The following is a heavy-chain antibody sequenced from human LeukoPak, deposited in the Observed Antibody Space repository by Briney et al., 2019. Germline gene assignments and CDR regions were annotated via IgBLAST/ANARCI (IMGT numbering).Heavy chain of an antibody. CDR2: IYYSGST. J-gene: IGHJ1*01. D-gene: IGHD3-10*01. CDR3: ARDGLGPQH. Sequence: SETLSLTCTVSSGSISSHYWSWIRQPPGKGLEWIGYIYYSGSTNYNPSLKSRVTISVDTSKNQFSLKLSSVTATDTAVYYCARDGLGPQHWGQGTLVTVSS. V-gene: IGHV4-59*11. CDR1: SGSISSHY.